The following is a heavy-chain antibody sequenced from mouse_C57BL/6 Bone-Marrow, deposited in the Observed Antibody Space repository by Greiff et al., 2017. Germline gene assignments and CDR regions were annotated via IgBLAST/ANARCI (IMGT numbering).Heavy chain of an antibody. V-gene: IGHV1-80*01. CDR1: GYAFSSYW. J-gene: IGHJ2*01. Sequence: QVQLKESGAELVKPGASVKISCKASGYAFSSYWMNWVKQRPGKGLEWIGQIYPGDGDTNYNGKFKGKATLTADKSSSTAYMQLSSLTSEDSAVXFCEHYSNYGDYFDYWGQGTTLTVSS. D-gene: IGHD2-5*01. CDR3: EHYSNYGDYFDY. CDR2: IYPGDGDT.